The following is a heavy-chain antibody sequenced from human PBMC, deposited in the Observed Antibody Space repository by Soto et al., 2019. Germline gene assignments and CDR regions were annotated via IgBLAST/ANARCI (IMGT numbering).Heavy chain of an antibody. CDR2: ISWKDEK. V-gene: IGHV2-5*01. D-gene: IGHD4-17*01. CDR1: GFSLSTSGAG. J-gene: IGHJ4*02. CDR3: AHRYGENYYRWYFDS. Sequence: QITLKESGPTLVKPTQTLTVTCTFSGFSLSTSGAGVGWIRQSPGKAPEWLALISWKDEKRYNPGLKSRLTTTKDTSKNPVVLTITDLDPVDTATSFCAHRYGENYYRWYFDSWGQGILVVVSS.